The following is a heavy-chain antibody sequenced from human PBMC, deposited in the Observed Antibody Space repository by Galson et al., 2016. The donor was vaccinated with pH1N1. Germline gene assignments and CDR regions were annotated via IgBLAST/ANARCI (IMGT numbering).Heavy chain of an antibody. CDR2: IKHDGSQK. Sequence: SLRLSCAGSGFTFSNYWMHWVRQAPGKGLEWVANIKHDGSQKYYVDSVKGRFTIPRDNAKNSLYLQMNSLRAEDTAVYYCVRAVRFGELGNWFDPWGQGTLVTVSS. CDR1: GFTFSNYW. J-gene: IGHJ5*02. V-gene: IGHV3-7*01. CDR3: VRAVRFGELGNWFDP. D-gene: IGHD3-10*01.